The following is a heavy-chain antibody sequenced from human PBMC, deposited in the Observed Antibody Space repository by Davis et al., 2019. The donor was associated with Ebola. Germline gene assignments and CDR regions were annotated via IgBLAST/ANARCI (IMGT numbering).Heavy chain of an antibody. Sequence: GESLKISCAASGFTFSNAWMSWVRQAPGKGLEWVAKIKQDGSKKDYVDSVKGRFTISRDNAKKSLYLEMNSLRAEDTAVYYRVRDPSYADYGWFDSWGQGTLVTVSS. CDR2: IKQDGSKK. V-gene: IGHV3-7*03. CDR1: GFTFSNAW. D-gene: IGHD4-17*01. J-gene: IGHJ5*01. CDR3: VRDPSYADYGWFDS.